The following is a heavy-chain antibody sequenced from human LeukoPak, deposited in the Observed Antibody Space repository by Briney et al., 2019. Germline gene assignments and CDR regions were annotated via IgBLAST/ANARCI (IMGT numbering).Heavy chain of an antibody. D-gene: IGHD1-1*01. CDR2: IYYSGST. Sequence: SETLSLTCTVSGGSINSYYWSWLRQPPGKGLEWTAYIYYSGSTNYNPSLKSRVTISVDTSKNQFSPKLTSVTAADTAVYFCARISTRVFDSWGQGTLVTVSS. CDR1: GGSINSYY. J-gene: IGHJ4*02. CDR3: ARISTRVFDS. V-gene: IGHV4-59*12.